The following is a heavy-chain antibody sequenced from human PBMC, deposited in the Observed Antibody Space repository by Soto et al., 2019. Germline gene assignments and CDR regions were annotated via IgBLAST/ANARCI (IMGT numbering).Heavy chain of an antibody. D-gene: IGHD2-21*01. V-gene: IGHV3-30*02. CDR1: GFAFSTYG. Sequence: PGGSLRLSCAASGFAFSTYGMHWVRQAPGKGLDWVALIWYDGSRTHYAESVKGRFTISRDNSRNTLFLEMNSLRSDDVAVYYCSCEVASGYWCQRFPVTASS. J-gene: IGHJ4*02. CDR3: SCEVASGY. CDR2: IWYDGSRT.